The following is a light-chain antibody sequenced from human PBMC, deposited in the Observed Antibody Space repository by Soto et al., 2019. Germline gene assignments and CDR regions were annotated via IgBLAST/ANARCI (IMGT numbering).Light chain of an antibody. CDR2: GAS. V-gene: IGKV1-39*01. CDR3: QQSYRSPYT. Sequence: IQLTQSPSSLSASVGDSVTVTCRASQSINLYLNWYQQKPGKAPPLLIYGASTLQSGVPSRFSGGGSRTDFTLTISSLQTEDFATYYCQQSYRSPYTFGQGTKLEI. J-gene: IGKJ2*01. CDR1: QSINLY.